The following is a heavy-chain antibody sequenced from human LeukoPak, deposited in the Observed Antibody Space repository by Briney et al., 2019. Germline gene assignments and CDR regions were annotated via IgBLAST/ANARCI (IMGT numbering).Heavy chain of an antibody. Sequence: GSLRLSCEASGFTFSAYAMSWVRQAPGKGLEWVSAISGTGGYTYYADSVKGRFTISRDNFRNTLFLQMNDLRVDDTATYHCAKDFHTSGYYYVYWGQGTLVTVSP. CDR1: GFTFSAYA. CDR2: ISGTGGYT. D-gene: IGHD3-22*01. J-gene: IGHJ4*02. CDR3: AKDFHTSGYYYVY. V-gene: IGHV3-23*01.